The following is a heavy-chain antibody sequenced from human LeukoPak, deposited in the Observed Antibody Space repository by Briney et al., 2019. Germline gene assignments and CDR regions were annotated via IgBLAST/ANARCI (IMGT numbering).Heavy chain of an antibody. CDR3: AKGKMGATAYFDY. Sequence: GGTLRLSCAGTGFTFSSHGMSWVRQAPGKGLEWVSSISGSGDSTYYSDSVKGRFTISRDNSNNTLILQMSSLRADDTAVYFCAKGKMGATAYFDYWGQGTLLTVSA. V-gene: IGHV3-23*01. CDR1: GFTFSSHG. D-gene: IGHD1-26*01. J-gene: IGHJ4*02. CDR2: ISGSGDST.